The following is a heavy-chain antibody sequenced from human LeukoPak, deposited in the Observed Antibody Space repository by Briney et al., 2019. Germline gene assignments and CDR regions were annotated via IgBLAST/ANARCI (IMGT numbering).Heavy chain of an antibody. CDR2: IIPIFGTA. V-gene: IGHV1-69*06. Sequence: SVKVSCKASGGTFSSYAISWVRQAPGQGLEWMGGIIPIFGTANYAQKFQGRVTITADKSTSTAYMELSSLRSEDTAVYYCARAGYSSGWYYYYYYYMDVWGKGTTVTVSS. D-gene: IGHD6-19*01. J-gene: IGHJ6*03. CDR1: GGTFSSYA. CDR3: ARAGYSSGWYYYYYYYMDV.